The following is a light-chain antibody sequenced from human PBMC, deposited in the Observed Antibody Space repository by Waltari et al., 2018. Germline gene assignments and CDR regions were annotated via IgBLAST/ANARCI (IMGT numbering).Light chain of an antibody. CDR3: HQHYTTPWT. Sequence: DIQMTQSPSSLSASVGDRVTITCQASQDISNYLNWYQQKPGKAPKLLIYDASNLETGVPSRFSGSGSGTDFTFTISSLQPEDIATYYCHQHYTTPWTFGQGTLVEL. J-gene: IGKJ1*01. V-gene: IGKV1-33*01. CDR2: DAS. CDR1: QDISNY.